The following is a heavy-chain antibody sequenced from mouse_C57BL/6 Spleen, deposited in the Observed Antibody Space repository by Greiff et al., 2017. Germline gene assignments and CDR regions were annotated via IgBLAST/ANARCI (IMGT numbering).Heavy chain of an antibody. J-gene: IGHJ4*01. CDR1: GYTFTSYW. CDR2: IDPSDSET. Sequence: QVQLQQPGAELVRPGSSVKLSCKASGYTFTSYWMHWVKQRPIQGLEWIGNIDPSDSETHYNQKFKDKATLTVDKSSSTADMQLSSLTSEDSAVYYCASLYSNYVWAMDYWGQGTSVTVSS. CDR3: ASLYSNYVWAMDY. V-gene: IGHV1-52*01. D-gene: IGHD2-5*01.